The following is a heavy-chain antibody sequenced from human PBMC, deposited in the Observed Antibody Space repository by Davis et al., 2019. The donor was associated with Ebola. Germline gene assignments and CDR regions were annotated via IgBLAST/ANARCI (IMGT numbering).Heavy chain of an antibody. Sequence: GESLKISCAASGFTFSSYGMHWVRQAPGKGLEWVSYISSSGSTIYYADSVKGRFTISRDNAKNSLYLQMNSLRAEDTAVYYCAREGHIVVVVAATVKNGMDVWGQGTTVTVSS. J-gene: IGHJ6*02. V-gene: IGHV3-48*04. CDR3: AREGHIVVVVAATVKNGMDV. CDR2: ISSSGSTI. CDR1: GFTFSSYG. D-gene: IGHD2-15*01.